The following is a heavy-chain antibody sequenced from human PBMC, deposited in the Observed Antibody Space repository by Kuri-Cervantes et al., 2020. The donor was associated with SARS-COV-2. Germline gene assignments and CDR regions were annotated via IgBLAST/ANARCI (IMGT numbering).Heavy chain of an antibody. D-gene: IGHD3-3*01. CDR1: GFTFSSYG. CDR3: ARDVKYDFWSGSPYYYYYMDV. V-gene: IGHV3-30*02. CDR2: IRYDGSNK. J-gene: IGHJ6*03. Sequence: GESLKISCAASGFTFSSYGMHWVRQAPGKGLEWVAFIRYDGSNKYYADSVKGRFTISRDNSKNTLYLQMNSLRAEDTALYYCARDVKYDFWSGSPYYYYYMDVWGKGTTVTVSS.